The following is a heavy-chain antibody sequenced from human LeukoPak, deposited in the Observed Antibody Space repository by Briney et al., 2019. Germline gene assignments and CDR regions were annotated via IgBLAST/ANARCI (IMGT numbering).Heavy chain of an antibody. CDR2: IFYTGSS. D-gene: IGHD5-18*01. Sequence: SETLSLTCTVSGASISSYYWSWIRQPPGKGLEWIGHIFYTGSSNYNPSLKSRVTISLDRSKNQFSPKLSSVTAADTAVYYCARRSKWLLFDYWGQGTLVTVSS. V-gene: IGHV4-59*08. CDR1: GASISSYY. CDR3: ARRSKWLLFDY. J-gene: IGHJ4*02.